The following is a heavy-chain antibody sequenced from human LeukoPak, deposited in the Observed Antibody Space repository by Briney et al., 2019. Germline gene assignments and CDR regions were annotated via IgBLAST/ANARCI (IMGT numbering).Heavy chain of an antibody. D-gene: IGHD4-17*01. Sequence: NPSETLSLTCTVSGGSISSYYWSWIRQPPGKGLEWIGYIYYSGSTNYNPSLKSRVTISVDTSKNQFSLKLSSVTAADTAVYYCARRLRGAFDIWGQGTMVTVSS. J-gene: IGHJ3*02. CDR1: GGSISSYY. CDR3: ARRLRGAFDI. V-gene: IGHV4-59*01. CDR2: IYYSGST.